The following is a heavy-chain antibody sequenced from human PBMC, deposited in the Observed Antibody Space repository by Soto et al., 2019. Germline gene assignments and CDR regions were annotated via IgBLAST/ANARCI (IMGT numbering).Heavy chain of an antibody. CDR1: GGSISSSSYY. CDR3: ARPMYHYDSSGYYSVPLFFDY. V-gene: IGHV4-39*01. J-gene: IGHJ4*02. Sequence: ETLSLTCVVSGGSISSSSYYWGWIRQPPGKGLEWIGTIFYSGSTSSNASLKSRVTISVDTSKNQFSLKLSSVTAADTAVYYCARPMYHYDSSGYYSVPLFFDYWGQGTLVTVSS. D-gene: IGHD3-22*01. CDR2: IFYSGST.